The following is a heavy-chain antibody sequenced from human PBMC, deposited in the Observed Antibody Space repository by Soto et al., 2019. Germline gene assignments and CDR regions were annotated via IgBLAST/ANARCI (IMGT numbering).Heavy chain of an antibody. CDR2: IYYSGST. V-gene: IGHV4-59*01. D-gene: IGHD3-3*01. Sequence: PLETLSLTCTVSGGTISSYYWSWIRQPPGKGLEWIGYIYYSGSTNYNPSLKSRVTISVDTSKNQFSLKLSSVTAADTAVYYCARGGNYDFWSGVTQNYYYGMDVWGQGTTVTVSS. J-gene: IGHJ6*02. CDR3: ARGGNYDFWSGVTQNYYYGMDV. CDR1: GGTISSYY.